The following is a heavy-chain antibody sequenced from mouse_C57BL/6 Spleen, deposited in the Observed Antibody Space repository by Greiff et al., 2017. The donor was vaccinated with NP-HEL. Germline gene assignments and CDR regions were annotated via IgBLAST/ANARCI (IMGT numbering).Heavy chain of an antibody. CDR2: IYPGSGNT. V-gene: IGHV1-76*01. Sequence: QVQLKQSGAELVRPGASVKLSCKASGYTFTDYYINWVKQRPGQGLEWIARIYPGSGNTYYNEKFKGKATLTAEKSSSTAYMQLSSLTSEDSAVYFCARMEYYGSSYWFAYWGQGTLVTVSA. J-gene: IGHJ3*01. D-gene: IGHD1-1*01. CDR3: ARMEYYGSSYWFAY. CDR1: GYTFTDYY.